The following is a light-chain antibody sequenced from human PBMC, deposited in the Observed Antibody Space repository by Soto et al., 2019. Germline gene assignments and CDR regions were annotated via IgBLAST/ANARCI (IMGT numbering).Light chain of an antibody. Sequence: EVVMTQSPATLSASPGERATLSCWASETVATNLAWYQQKPGQAPRLLISGASTRAAGISARFRGSGSGTEFTLAISSPLTEDSCSYYCQKYCEWPPMTFGQETKVEI. V-gene: IGKV3-15*01. CDR1: ETVATN. CDR2: GAS. CDR3: QKYCEWPPMT. J-gene: IGKJ1*01.